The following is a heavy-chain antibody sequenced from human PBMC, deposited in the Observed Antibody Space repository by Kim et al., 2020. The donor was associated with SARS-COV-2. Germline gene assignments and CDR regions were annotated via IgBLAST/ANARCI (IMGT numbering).Heavy chain of an antibody. CDR3: ARGRAGVVPSPVLGLGPYYHDFTVDV. CDR2: VSPSGPF. Sequence: SETLSLTCAVYGGSFSGYYWSWVRQSPGKGLEWIGEVSPSGPFNHNPSLKSRVTISTDTSKNQFSLKLTSVTAADTAFYYCARGRAGVVPSPVLGLGPYYHDFTVDVWGHGTPVTVSS. V-gene: IGHV4-34*01. CDR1: GGSFSGYY. D-gene: IGHD2-8*02. J-gene: IGHJ6*02.